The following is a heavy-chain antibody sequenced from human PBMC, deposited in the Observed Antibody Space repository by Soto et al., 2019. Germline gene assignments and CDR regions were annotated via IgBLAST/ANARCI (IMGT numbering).Heavy chain of an antibody. CDR1: GFTFSHYG. J-gene: IGHJ6*02. Sequence: QMQLEESGGGVVQPGRSLRLSCVASGFTFSHYGMHWVRQAPGKGLEWVAVIWHHGGNKYYARSVKGRFTISRDNARNTLYLQMDSLRGEDTGVYYCVSDETQMERRPSYGKDVWGRGTTVIVSS. CDR2: IWHHGGNK. CDR3: VSDETQMERRPSYGKDV. D-gene: IGHD1-1*01. V-gene: IGHV3-33*01.